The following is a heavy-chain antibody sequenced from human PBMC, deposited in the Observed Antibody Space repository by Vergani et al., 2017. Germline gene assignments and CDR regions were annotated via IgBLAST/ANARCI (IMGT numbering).Heavy chain of an antibody. V-gene: IGHV4-39*01. Sequence: QLQLQESGPGLVKPSETLSLTCTVSGVSIGSNSYYWGWIRQPPGKGLEWIGTIYYTGTTYYNEAHKSRLTISVDTSKNQFSLNLTCVTAADTAVYYCTRNGRSGWAGYFQHWGQGTLVTASS. CDR3: TRNGRSGWAGYFQH. CDR1: GVSIGSNSYY. J-gene: IGHJ1*01. CDR2: IYYTGTT. D-gene: IGHD6-19*01.